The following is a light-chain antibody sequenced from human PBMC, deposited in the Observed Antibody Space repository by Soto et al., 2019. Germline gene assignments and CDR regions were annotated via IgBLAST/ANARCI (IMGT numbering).Light chain of an antibody. CDR3: QQSYSIPWT. CDR2: SAS. CDR1: QSISSY. V-gene: IGKV1-39*01. J-gene: IGKJ1*01. Sequence: DIQMTQSPSSLSASVGDRVTITCRASQSISSYLNWYQQKPGKAPKLLIYSASRLQSGAPSRFSGSGSGTDFTLTISSLQPEDFATYYCQQSYSIPWTFGQGTKVEIK.